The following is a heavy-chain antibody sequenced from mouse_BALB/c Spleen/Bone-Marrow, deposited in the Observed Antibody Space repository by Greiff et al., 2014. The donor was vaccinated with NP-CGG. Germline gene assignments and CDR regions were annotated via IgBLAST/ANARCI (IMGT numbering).Heavy chain of an antibody. J-gene: IGHJ2*01. Sequence: VQLQQSGAELMKPGASVKISCTATGYTFSSYWIEWIKQRPGHGLEWIGEILPGSVTTNYNGRFKGKATFTADTSSNTAYMQLSSLTSEYSAVYYCARDHFDYWGPGTTLTVSS. CDR3: ARDHFDY. CDR2: ILPGSVTT. V-gene: IGHV1-9*01. CDR1: GYTFSSYW.